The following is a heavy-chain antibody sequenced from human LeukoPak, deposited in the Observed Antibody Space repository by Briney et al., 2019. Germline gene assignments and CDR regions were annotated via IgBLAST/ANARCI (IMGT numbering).Heavy chain of an antibody. CDR3: ASILYYDSSGYYCCEVY. Sequence: PGGSLRLSCAPSGFTFSSYGMHWVRQAPGKGLEWVAFIRYDGSDKHYADSVKGRFTISRDNAKNSLYLQMNSLRAEDTAVYYCASILYYDSSGYYCCEVYWGQGTLVTVSS. J-gene: IGHJ4*02. D-gene: IGHD3-22*01. CDR2: IRYDGSDK. V-gene: IGHV3-30*02. CDR1: GFTFSSYG.